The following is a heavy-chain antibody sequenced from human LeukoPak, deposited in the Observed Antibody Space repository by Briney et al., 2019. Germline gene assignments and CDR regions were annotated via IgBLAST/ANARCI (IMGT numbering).Heavy chain of an antibody. J-gene: IGHJ4*02. CDR2: ISYSGST. V-gene: IGHV4-59*08. CDR3: ARLIAVAGTLSFFDY. CDR1: GGSINGYY. Sequence: KPSEILSLTCTVSGGSINGYYWSWIRQPPGKGLECSGYISYSGSTYYNTSLKSRLTISVDTSKNQFSLKLNSVTAADTAVYYCARLIAVAGTLSFFDYWGQGILVTVSS. D-gene: IGHD6-19*01.